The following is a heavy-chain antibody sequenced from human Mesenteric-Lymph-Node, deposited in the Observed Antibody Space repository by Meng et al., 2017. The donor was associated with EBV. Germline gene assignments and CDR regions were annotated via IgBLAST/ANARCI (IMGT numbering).Heavy chain of an antibody. D-gene: IGHD2-15*01. V-gene: IGHV3-21*01. CDR2: ISDSSSNI. Sequence: EVQLVESGGGLVMPGGSLRLSCAASGFTFSDYSMNWVRHAPGKGLEWVSYISDSSSNINYADSVKGRFTISRDNAKNSLYLQMNSLRPEDTAIYYCARDLYVVVAAAGHNLFDPWGQGTLVTVAS. CDR1: GFTFSDYS. CDR3: ARDLYVVVAAAGHNLFDP. J-gene: IGHJ5*02.